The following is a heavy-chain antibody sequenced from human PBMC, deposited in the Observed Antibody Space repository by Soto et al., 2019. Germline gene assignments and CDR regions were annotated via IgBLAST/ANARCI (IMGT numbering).Heavy chain of an antibody. CDR3: ARGPTMPSSNFDY. CDR1: GGTLSSYT. CDR2: IIPILGIA. V-gene: IGHV1-69*02. J-gene: IGHJ4*02. Sequence: ASVKVSCKASGGTLSSYTISWVRQAPGQGLEWMGRIIPILGIANYAQKFQGRVTITADKSTSTAYMELSSLRSEDTAVYYCARGPTMPSSNFDYWGQGTLVTVSS. D-gene: IGHD2-2*01.